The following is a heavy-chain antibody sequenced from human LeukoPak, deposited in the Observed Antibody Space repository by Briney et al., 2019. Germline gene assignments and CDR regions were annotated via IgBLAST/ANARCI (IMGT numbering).Heavy chain of an antibody. J-gene: IGHJ4*02. Sequence: SGTLSLTCAVSGGSISSSNWWSWVRQPPGQGLEWIGEIYHSGSTNYNPSLKSRVTISVDKSKNQFSLKLSSVTAADTAVYYCARAPMSDYGDYADYWGQGTLVTVSS. CDR3: ARAPMSDYGDYADY. V-gene: IGHV4-4*02. CDR2: IYHSGST. D-gene: IGHD4-17*01. CDR1: GGSISSSNW.